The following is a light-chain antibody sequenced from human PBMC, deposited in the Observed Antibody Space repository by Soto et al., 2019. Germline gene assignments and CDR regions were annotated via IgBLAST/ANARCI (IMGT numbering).Light chain of an antibody. Sequence: DVVMTQSPLSLPVTLGQPASISCRSNQSLLHSDGIAYFSWFQQRPGRSPRRLIYKVSNRDSGVPARFSGSGSGTDFALKISRVEAEDVGVYYCMQGTQWPITFGQGKRLEIK. CDR2: KVS. CDR1: QSLLHSDGIAY. V-gene: IGKV2-30*02. J-gene: IGKJ5*01. CDR3: MQGTQWPIT.